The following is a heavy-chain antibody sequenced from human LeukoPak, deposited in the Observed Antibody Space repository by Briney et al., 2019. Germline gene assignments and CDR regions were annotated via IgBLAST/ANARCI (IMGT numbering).Heavy chain of an antibody. Sequence: GGSLRLSCIASGFTFSSYGMHWVRQAPGKGLEYVSAIGSSGASTYYANSVKDRFTISRDNSKNTLYLQMGGLRAEDMAVYYCARVSVDCSSSSVSCYFDYWGQGTLVTVSS. CDR2: IGSSGAST. D-gene: IGHD2-2*01. J-gene: IGHJ4*02. CDR1: GFTFSSYG. V-gene: IGHV3-64*01. CDR3: ARVSVDCSSSSVSCYFDY.